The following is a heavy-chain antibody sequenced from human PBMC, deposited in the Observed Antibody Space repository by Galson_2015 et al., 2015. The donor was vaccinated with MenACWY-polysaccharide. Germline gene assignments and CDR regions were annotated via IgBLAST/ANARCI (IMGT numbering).Heavy chain of an antibody. CDR3: ARDSSSSSIGYSDY. Sequence: SLRLSCAASGFTFNNYWMSWVRQAPGKGLEWVANIKVDGSERHYVDSVKGRFTISRDNAKNSLYLQMLSLRAEDTAVYYCARDSSSSSIGYSDYGGQGALVTVSS. D-gene: IGHD6-6*01. V-gene: IGHV3-7*03. CDR2: IKVDGSER. CDR1: GFTFNNYW. J-gene: IGHJ4*02.